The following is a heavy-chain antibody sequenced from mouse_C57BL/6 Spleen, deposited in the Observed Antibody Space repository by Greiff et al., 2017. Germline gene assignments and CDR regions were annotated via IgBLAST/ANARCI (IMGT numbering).Heavy chain of an antibody. CDR1: GFSLTSYG. Sequence: QVQLQQSGPGLVQPSQSLSITCTVSGFSLTSYGVHWVRQSPGKGLEWLGVIWSGGSTDYNAAFIYRLSISKDNSKSQVFFKRNSLQADDTAIDYWAGKSHRLYAMDDWGQGTSVTVSS. D-gene: IGHD1-2*01. V-gene: IGHV2-2*01. CDR3: AGKSHRLYAMDD. J-gene: IGHJ4*01. CDR2: IWSGGST.